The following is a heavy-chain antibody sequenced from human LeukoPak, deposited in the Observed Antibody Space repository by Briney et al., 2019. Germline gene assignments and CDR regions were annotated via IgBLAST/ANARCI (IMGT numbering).Heavy chain of an antibody. D-gene: IGHD2-2*01. CDR3: TTDPDIVVVPAASEYFQH. CDR1: GFTFSNAW. Sequence: KSGGSLRLSCAASGFTFSNAWMSWVRQAPGKGLEWVGRIKSKTDGGTTDYAAPVKGRFTISRDDSKNTLYLQMNSLKTEDTAVYYCTTDPDIVVVPAASEYFQHWGQGTLVTVSS. J-gene: IGHJ1*01. CDR2: IKSKTDGGTT. V-gene: IGHV3-15*01.